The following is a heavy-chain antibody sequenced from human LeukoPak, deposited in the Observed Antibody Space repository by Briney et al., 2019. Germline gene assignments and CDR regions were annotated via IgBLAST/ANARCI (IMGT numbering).Heavy chain of an antibody. V-gene: IGHV4-59*01. CDR1: GRSISSYY. CDR3: ARGEVWQWLVPEYFQH. Sequence: NPSETLSLTCTVSGRSISSYYWSWIRQPPGKGLESIGYIYYSGSTNYNPSLKSRVTISVDTSKNQCSLKLSSVTAADTAVYYCARGEVWQWLVPEYFQHWGQGTLVTVSS. D-gene: IGHD6-19*01. J-gene: IGHJ1*01. CDR2: IYYSGST.